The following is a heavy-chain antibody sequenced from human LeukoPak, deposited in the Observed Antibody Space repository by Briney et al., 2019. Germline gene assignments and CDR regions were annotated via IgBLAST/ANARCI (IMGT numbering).Heavy chain of an antibody. Sequence: SETLSLTCTVSGGSISSYYWSWIRQPPGKGLEWVGYIYYSGSTNYNPSLKSRVTISVDTSKNQFSLKLSSVTAADTAVYYCAGAPYYDFWSGYYFDYYYMDVWGKGTTVTVSS. CDR2: IYYSGST. CDR3: AGAPYYDFWSGYYFDYYYMDV. CDR1: GGSISSYY. D-gene: IGHD3-3*01. J-gene: IGHJ6*03. V-gene: IGHV4-59*01.